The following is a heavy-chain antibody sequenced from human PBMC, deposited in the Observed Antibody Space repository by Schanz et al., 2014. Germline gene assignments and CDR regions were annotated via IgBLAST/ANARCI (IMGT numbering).Heavy chain of an antibody. V-gene: IGHV3-23*01. J-gene: IGHJ4*02. D-gene: IGHD6-25*01. CDR3: AKVRYSSGWRGDYFDE. CDR1: GFTFSSYA. Sequence: EVQLLESGGGLVQPGGSLRLSCAASGFTFSSYAMSWVRQAPGKGLEWVSGISGSGASTYYADSVKGRFTISRDNSNKTVDLQMNSLRAEDTAVYYCAKVRYSSGWRGDYFDEWGQGTLVTVAS. CDR2: ISGSGAST.